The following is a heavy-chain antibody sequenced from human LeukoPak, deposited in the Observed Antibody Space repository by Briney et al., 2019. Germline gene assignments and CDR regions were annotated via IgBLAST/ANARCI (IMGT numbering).Heavy chain of an antibody. CDR1: GGTFSSYA. D-gene: IGHD3-10*01. Sequence: ASVKVSCKASGGTFSSYAISWVRQAPGQGLEWMGRIIPILGIANYAREFQGRVTITADKSTSTAYMELSSLRSEDTAVYYCARSYGSGSYYRPQAYYYGMDVWGQGTTVTVSS. CDR3: ARSYGSGSYYRPQAYYYGMDV. V-gene: IGHV1-69*04. CDR2: IIPILGIA. J-gene: IGHJ6*02.